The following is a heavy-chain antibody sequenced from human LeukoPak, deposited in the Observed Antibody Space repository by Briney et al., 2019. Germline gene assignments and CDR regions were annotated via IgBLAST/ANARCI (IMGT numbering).Heavy chain of an antibody. D-gene: IGHD3-22*01. Sequence: ASVKVSCKASGDTFTGFYMHWVRQAPGQGLEWMGWINPNSGGTNYAQKFQGRVTMTRDTSISTAYMELSRLRSDDTAVYYCARPTDYSDSSGYHLDPWGQGTLVTVSS. CDR2: INPNSGGT. CDR3: ARPTDYSDSSGYHLDP. CDR1: GDTFTGFY. J-gene: IGHJ5*02. V-gene: IGHV1-2*02.